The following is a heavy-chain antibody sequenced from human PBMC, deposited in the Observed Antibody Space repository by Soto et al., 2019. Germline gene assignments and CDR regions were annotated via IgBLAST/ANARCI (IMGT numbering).Heavy chain of an antibody. J-gene: IGHJ4*02. D-gene: IGHD5-12*01. CDR2: IYYSGST. Sequence: PSETLSLTCTVSGGSISSYYWSWIRQPPGKGLEWIGYIYYSGSTNYNPSLKSRVTISVDTSKNQFSLKLSSVTAADTAVYHCARRISGYDYVLDYWGQGTLVTVSS. CDR1: GGSISSYY. CDR3: ARRISGYDYVLDY. V-gene: IGHV4-59*01.